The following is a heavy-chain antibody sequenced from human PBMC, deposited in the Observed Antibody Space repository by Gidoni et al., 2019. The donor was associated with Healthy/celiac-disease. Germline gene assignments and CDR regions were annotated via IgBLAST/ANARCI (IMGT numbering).Heavy chain of an antibody. Sequence: QLQLQESCPGLVKPSEPLYLTCPVSVGSISSSSYYWGWIRQPPGKGLEWIGSIYYSGSTYYNPSLKSRVTISVDTSKNQFSLKLSSVTAADTAVYYCARLVLMSQTYNWFDPWGQGTLVTVSS. J-gene: IGHJ5*02. CDR3: ARLVLMSQTYNWFDP. CDR1: VGSISSSSYY. V-gene: IGHV4-39*01. CDR2: IYYSGST. D-gene: IGHD2-8*01.